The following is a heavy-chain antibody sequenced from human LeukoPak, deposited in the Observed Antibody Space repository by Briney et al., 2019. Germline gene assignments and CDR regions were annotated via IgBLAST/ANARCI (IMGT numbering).Heavy chain of an antibody. CDR1: GGSISSYY. D-gene: IGHD6-13*01. V-gene: IGHV4-4*09. Sequence: SETLSLTCTVSGGSISSYYWSWIRQPPGKGLEWIGYIYTSGSTNYNPSLKSRVTISVDTSKNQFSLKLSSVTAADTAVYYCARLNPRIAAAGSRYNHYYYYMDVWGKGTTVTVSS. CDR2: IYTSGST. J-gene: IGHJ6*03. CDR3: ARLNPRIAAAGSRYNHYYYYMDV.